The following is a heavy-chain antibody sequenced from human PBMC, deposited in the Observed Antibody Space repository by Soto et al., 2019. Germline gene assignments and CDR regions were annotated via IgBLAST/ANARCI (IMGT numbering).Heavy chain of an antibody. CDR1: GFTFSSYG. CDR3: AKVGGYYYDSSGYDY. V-gene: IGHV3-30*18. Sequence: GGSLRLSCAASGFTFSSYGMHWVRQAPGKGLEWVAVISYDGSNKYYADSVKGRFTISRDNSKNTLYLQMKSLRAEDTTVYYCAKVGGYYYDSSGYDYWGQGTLVTVSS. D-gene: IGHD3-22*01. J-gene: IGHJ4*02. CDR2: ISYDGSNK.